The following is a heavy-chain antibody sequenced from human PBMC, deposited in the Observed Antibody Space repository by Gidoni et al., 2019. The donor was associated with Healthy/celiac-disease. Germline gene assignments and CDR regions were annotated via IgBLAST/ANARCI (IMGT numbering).Heavy chain of an antibody. D-gene: IGHD3-22*01. Sequence: AAVGFTFSSYAMSWVRQAPGKGLEWVQDIRGSGGSTYYADSVKGRFTISRDNSKNTLYLQMNSLRAEDTAVYYCANPLTYYYDSSVNGVPFDYWGQGTLVTVSS. V-gene: IGHV3-23*01. CDR3: ANPLTYYYDSSVNGVPFDY. J-gene: IGHJ4*02. CDR2: IRGSGGST. CDR1: GFTFSSYA.